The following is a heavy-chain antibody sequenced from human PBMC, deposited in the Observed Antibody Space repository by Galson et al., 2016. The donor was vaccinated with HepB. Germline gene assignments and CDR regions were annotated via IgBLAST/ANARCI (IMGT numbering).Heavy chain of an antibody. D-gene: IGHD5-12*01. J-gene: IGHJ4*02. Sequence: SVKVSCKASGYTFNAFYIHWVRQAPGQGLDWMGIINPSGGGTWYTQRFQGRVTMTKDTSTSTVYMEVSSLRSDDTAVYYCAIYTDDDRGDYWGQGTLVTVSS. V-gene: IGHV1-46*02. CDR3: AIYTDDDRGDY. CDR2: INPSGGGT. CDR1: GYTFNAFY.